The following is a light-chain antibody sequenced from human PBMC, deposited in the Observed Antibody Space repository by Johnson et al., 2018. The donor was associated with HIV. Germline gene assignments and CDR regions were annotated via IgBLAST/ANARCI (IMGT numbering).Light chain of an antibody. Sequence: QSVLTQPPSVSAAPGQKVTISCSGSSSNIGNNYVSWYQQLPGTAPKLLIYENNKRPSGIPDRFSGSKSGTSATLGITGLQTGDEADYYCGTWDSSLSVLYVFGTGTNVTVL. CDR2: ENN. CDR3: GTWDSSLSVLYV. V-gene: IGLV1-51*02. J-gene: IGLJ1*01. CDR1: SSNIGNNY.